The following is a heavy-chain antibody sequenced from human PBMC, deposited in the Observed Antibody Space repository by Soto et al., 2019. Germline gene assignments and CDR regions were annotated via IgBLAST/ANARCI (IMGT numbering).Heavy chain of an antibody. Sequence: QVQLVQSGAEVKKPGASVKVSCKASGYTFTSYGISWVRQAPGQGLEWMGWISAYNGNTNYAQKLQGRVTMTTDTSTSTAYMELRSLRADDTAVYYCARAAGDYGAGYYYGMDVWGQGTTVTVSS. CDR3: ARAAGDYGAGYYYGMDV. CDR2: ISAYNGNT. V-gene: IGHV1-18*01. J-gene: IGHJ6*02. CDR1: GYTFTSYG. D-gene: IGHD4-17*01.